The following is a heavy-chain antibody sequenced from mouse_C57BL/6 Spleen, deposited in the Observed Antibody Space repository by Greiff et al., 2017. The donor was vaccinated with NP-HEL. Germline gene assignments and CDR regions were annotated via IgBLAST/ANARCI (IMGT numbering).Heavy chain of an antibody. J-gene: IGHJ3*01. CDR1: GFNIKDDY. Sequence: EVQLQQSGAELVRPGASVKLSCTASGFNIKDDYMHWVKQRPEQGLEWIGWIDPENGDTEYASKFQGKATITADTSSNTAYLQLSSLTSEDTAVYCCSKGGRRFAYWGQGTLVTVSA. V-gene: IGHV14-4*01. CDR3: SKGGRRFAY. D-gene: IGHD3-3*01. CDR2: IDPENGDT.